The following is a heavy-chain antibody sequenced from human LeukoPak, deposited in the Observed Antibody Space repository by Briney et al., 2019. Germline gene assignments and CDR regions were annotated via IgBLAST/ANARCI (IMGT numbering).Heavy chain of an antibody. Sequence: PSETLSLTCAVSGYSISSGYYWGWIRQPPGKGLEWIGSIYHSGSTYYNPSLKSRVTISVDTSKNQFSLKLSSVTAADTAVFYCARENWVFDYWGQGILVTVSS. CDR1: GYSISSGYY. CDR2: IYHSGST. D-gene: IGHD7-27*01. CDR3: ARENWVFDY. V-gene: IGHV4-38-2*02. J-gene: IGHJ4*02.